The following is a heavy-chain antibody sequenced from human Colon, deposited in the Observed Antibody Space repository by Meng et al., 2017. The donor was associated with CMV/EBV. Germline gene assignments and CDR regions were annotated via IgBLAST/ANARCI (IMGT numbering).Heavy chain of an antibody. J-gene: IGHJ4*02. CDR2: IVVGSGNT. V-gene: IGHV1-58*01. CDR1: GFTFTSSA. D-gene: IGHD3-3*01. Sequence: SVQVSCKASGFTFTSSAVQWVRQARGQRLEWIGWIVVGSGNTNYAQKFQERVTITRDMSTSTAYMELSSLRSEDTAVYYCAAGRYYDFWSGYYEDYWGQGTLVTVSS. CDR3: AAGRYYDFWSGYYEDY.